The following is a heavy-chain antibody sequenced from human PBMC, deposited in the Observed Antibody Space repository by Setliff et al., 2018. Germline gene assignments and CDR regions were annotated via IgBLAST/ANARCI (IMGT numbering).Heavy chain of an antibody. J-gene: IGHJ4*02. V-gene: IGHV4-34*01. CDR2: INHRGFT. Sequence: SETLSLTCAASGGSFDNHYWTWIRQPPGERLEWIGEINHRGFTDYKPSLKSRLTMSVYTSRNQFSLNLGSVTAADTGVYYCARGRIAERPEAIDYWGQGTPVTVSS. CDR3: ARGRIAERPEAIDY. D-gene: IGHD6-6*01. CDR1: GGSFDNHY.